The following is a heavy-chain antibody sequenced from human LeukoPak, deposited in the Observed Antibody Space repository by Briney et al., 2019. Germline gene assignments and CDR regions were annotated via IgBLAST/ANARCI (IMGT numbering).Heavy chain of an antibody. D-gene: IGHD3-22*01. CDR1: GFTLDDYA. J-gene: IGHJ4*02. V-gene: IGHV3-30*02. CDR2: IRYDGSNK. CDR3: AKDWYYYESSGYFDY. Sequence: GGSLRLSCAASGFTLDDYAMHCVRQAPGKGLEWVAFIRYDGSNKYYADSVKGRFTISRDNSKNTLYLHVSSLRAEDTAVYYCAKDWYYYESSGYFDYWGQGTLLTVSS.